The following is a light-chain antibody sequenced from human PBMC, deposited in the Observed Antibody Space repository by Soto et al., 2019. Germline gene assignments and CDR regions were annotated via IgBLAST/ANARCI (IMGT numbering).Light chain of an antibody. J-gene: IGLJ3*02. CDR1: SSDVGGYKF. CDR2: DVS. V-gene: IGLV2-11*01. CDR3: CSYAGTSLV. Sequence: LTQPRSVSGSPGQSVTISCTGTSSDVGGYKFVSWYQQHPGTAPKLMIFDVSQRPSGVPDRFSGSKSGNTASLTISGLQAEDEADYYCCSYAGTSLVFGGGTKVTVL.